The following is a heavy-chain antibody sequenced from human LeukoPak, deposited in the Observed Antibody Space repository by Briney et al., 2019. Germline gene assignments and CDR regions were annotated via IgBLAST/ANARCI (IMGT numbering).Heavy chain of an antibody. J-gene: IGHJ4*02. D-gene: IGHD4-17*01. CDR2: IYYSGST. CDR3: ARMTTVTDYFFDY. CDR1: GGSISSYY. Sequence: SETLSLTCTVSGGSISSYYWSWIRQPPGEGLEWIGYIYYSGSTNYNPSLKSRVTISVDTSKNQFSLKLSSVTAADTAVYYCARMTTVTDYFFDYWGQGTLVTVSS. V-gene: IGHV4-59*01.